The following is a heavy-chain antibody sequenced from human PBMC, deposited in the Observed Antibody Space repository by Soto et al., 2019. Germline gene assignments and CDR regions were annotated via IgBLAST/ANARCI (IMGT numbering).Heavy chain of an antibody. Sequence: GGSLRLSCAASGFTFSSYAMSWVRQAPGKGLEWVSAISGSGGSTYYADSVKGRFTISRDNSKNTLYLQMNSLRAEDTAVYYCARDRPKSGYCSSTSCASGMDVWGQGTTVT. CDR2: ISGSGGST. D-gene: IGHD2-2*01. V-gene: IGHV3-23*01. CDR3: ARDRPKSGYCSSTSCASGMDV. CDR1: GFTFSSYA. J-gene: IGHJ6*02.